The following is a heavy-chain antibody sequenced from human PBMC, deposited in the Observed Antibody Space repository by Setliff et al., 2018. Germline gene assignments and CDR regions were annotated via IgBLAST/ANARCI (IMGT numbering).Heavy chain of an antibody. Sequence: LTCAVSGGSISSGSYYWSWIRQPAGKGLEWVGRIYPSGGTNYNPSLKSRVTISVDTSKNHFSLKLTSVTAADTAVYYCARDLYCGGHCYQLFDSWGQGTLVTVSS. V-gene: IGHV4-61*02. CDR1: GGSISSGSYY. J-gene: IGHJ4*02. D-gene: IGHD2-21*02. CDR2: IYPSGGT. CDR3: ARDLYCGGHCYQLFDS.